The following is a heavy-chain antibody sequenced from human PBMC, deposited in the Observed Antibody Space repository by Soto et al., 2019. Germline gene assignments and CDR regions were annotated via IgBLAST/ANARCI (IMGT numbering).Heavy chain of an antibody. Sequence: ASVKVSCKASGYTFTGYYIHWVRQAPGQGLEWMGWINPNSGGTNYAQKFQGWVTMTRHTSISTAYMELSRLRSDDTAVYYCARSQWLRLLDYWGQGTLVTVSS. D-gene: IGHD5-12*01. CDR1: GYTFTGYY. CDR3: ARSQWLRLLDY. CDR2: INPNSGGT. J-gene: IGHJ4*02. V-gene: IGHV1-2*04.